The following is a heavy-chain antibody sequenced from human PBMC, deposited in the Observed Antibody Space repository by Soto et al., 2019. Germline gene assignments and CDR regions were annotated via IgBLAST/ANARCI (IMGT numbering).Heavy chain of an antibody. Sequence: QVQLQESGPGLVKPSQTLSLTCTVSGGSISSGDYYWSWIRQPPGKGLEWIGYIYYSGSTYYNPSLKSRVTISVDTSKNQFSLKLSSVTAADTAVYYCASSVRMVRGVIRTYYYYGMDVWGQGTTVTVSS. V-gene: IGHV4-30-4*01. J-gene: IGHJ6*02. D-gene: IGHD3-10*01. CDR3: ASSVRMVRGVIRTYYYYGMDV. CDR2: IYYSGST. CDR1: GGSISSGDYY.